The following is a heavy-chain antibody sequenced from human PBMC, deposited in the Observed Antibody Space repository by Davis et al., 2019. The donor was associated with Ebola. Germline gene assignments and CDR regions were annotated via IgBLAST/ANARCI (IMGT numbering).Heavy chain of an antibody. D-gene: IGHD4-17*01. CDR2: INSDGSST. J-gene: IGHJ6*02. Sequence: GESLKISCAASGFTFSSYWMHWVRQAPGKGLVWVSRINSDGSSTYYADSVKGRFTISRDNSKNTLYLQMNSLRAEDTAVYYCAKDYGDYVEEGDGMDVWGQGTTVTVSS. CDR3: AKDYGDYVEEGDGMDV. V-gene: IGHV3-74*01. CDR1: GFTFSSYW.